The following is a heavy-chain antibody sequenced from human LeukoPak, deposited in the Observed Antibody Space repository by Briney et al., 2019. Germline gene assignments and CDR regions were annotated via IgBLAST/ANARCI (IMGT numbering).Heavy chain of an antibody. V-gene: IGHV7-4-1*02. CDR3: ARWDYDSSGYALYYFDY. Sequence: GASVKVSCKASGYTFTSYYMHWVRQAPGQGLEWMGWINTYTGNPTYARGFTGRFVFSLDTSVSTAYLQISSLKAEDTAVYYCARWDYDSSGYALYYFDYWGQGTLVTVSS. CDR2: INTYTGNP. J-gene: IGHJ4*02. CDR1: GYTFTSYY. D-gene: IGHD3-22*01.